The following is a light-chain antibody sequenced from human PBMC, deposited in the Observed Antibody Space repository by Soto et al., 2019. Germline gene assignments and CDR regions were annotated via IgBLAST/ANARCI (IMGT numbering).Light chain of an antibody. CDR2: RDH. CDR1: KLGEKY. J-gene: IGLJ1*01. V-gene: IGLV3-1*01. CDR3: QAWDSSTVPSV. Sequence: SYELTQPPSVSVSPGQTASITCSGDKLGEKYVCSYQQKPGQSPALVIYRDHSRPSGIPDRFSGSNSGNTATLTISGTQAMDEADYFCQAWDSSTVPSVFGSGTKLTVL.